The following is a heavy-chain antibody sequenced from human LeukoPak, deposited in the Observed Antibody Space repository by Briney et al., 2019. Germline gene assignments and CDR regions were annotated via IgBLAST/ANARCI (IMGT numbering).Heavy chain of an antibody. Sequence: SETLSLTCTVSGGSISSGSYYWSWIRQPAGKGLEWIGRIYTSGSTNYNPSLKSRVTISVDTSKNQFSLKLSSVTAADTAVYYCAREGWGFNDFGIYMDVWGKGTTVTVSS. D-gene: IGHD3-3*01. CDR2: IYTSGST. J-gene: IGHJ6*04. V-gene: IGHV4-61*02. CDR1: GGSISSGSYY. CDR3: AREGWGFNDFGIYMDV.